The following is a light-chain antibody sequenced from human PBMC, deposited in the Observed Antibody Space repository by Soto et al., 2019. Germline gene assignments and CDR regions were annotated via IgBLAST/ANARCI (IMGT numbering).Light chain of an antibody. CDR2: DAY. Sequence: DIQMTQSPPSLSASVGDRVTITCQASHDIGNSLNWYQDKPGQAPNLVIYDAYNLETGVPSTFSGSGYGTHFTFTISRLRPEDIATYYCQKSDHLPLFGPGTKVDIK. V-gene: IGKV1-33*01. CDR3: QKSDHLPL. CDR1: HDIGNS. J-gene: IGKJ3*01.